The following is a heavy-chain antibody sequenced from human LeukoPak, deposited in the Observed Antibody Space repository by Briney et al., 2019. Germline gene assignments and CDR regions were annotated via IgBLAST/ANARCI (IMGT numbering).Heavy chain of an antibody. V-gene: IGHV3-7*03. CDR2: INSDGSEG. D-gene: IGHD6-6*01. J-gene: IGHJ3*01. CDR3: ARSSYSSSSSV. CDR1: GFTFSGFW. Sequence: GGSLRPSCAVSGFTFSGFWMSWSRQAPGKGLEWVASINSDGSEGYYADVVKGRFTISRDNAKNSLYLQINSLRAEDTAVYYCARSSYSSSSSVWGQGTMVTVSS.